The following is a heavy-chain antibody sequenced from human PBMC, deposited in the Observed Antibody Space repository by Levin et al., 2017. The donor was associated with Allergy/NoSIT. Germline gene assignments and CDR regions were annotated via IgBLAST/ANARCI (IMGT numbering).Heavy chain of an antibody. D-gene: IGHD6-13*01. V-gene: IGHV4-39*07. J-gene: IGHJ5*02. Sequence: SETLSLTCTVSGGSIRSSSYYWGWIRQPPGKGLEWIGSIYFSGGTYYNPSLKSRVTMSVDTSKNHFSLKLSSVTAADTSVYYCARDSRVAAPLGPYGDWFDPWGQGTLVTVSS. CDR1: GGSIRSSSYY. CDR2: IYFSGGT. CDR3: ARDSRVAAPLGPYGDWFDP.